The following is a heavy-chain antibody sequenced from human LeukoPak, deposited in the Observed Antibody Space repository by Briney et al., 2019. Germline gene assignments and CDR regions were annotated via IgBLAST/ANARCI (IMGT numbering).Heavy chain of an antibody. CDR3: ARPRLLYGSGPILV. Sequence: PGGSLRLSCAASGFTFSSYWMSWVRQPPGKGLEWIGEMSHSGYPNYNPSLKSRVAISVDTSKNQFSLNLTSVTAADTAVYYCARPRLLYGSGPILVWGQGNLVTVSS. V-gene: IGHV4-34*01. J-gene: IGHJ4*02. D-gene: IGHD3-10*01. CDR1: GFTFSSYW. CDR2: MSHSGYP.